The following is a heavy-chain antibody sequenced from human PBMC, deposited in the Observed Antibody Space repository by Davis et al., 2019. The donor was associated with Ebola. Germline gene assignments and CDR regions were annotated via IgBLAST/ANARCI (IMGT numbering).Heavy chain of an antibody. J-gene: IGHJ4*02. Sequence: GSLRLSCAVYGRSFSGYYWSWIRQPPGKGLEWIGEINHSGSTNYNPSLKSRVTISVDTSKNQFSLKLSSVTAADTAVYYCARGGGWLPYDYWGQGTLVTVSS. CDR3: ARGGGWLPYDY. CDR1: GRSFSGYY. CDR2: INHSGST. V-gene: IGHV4-34*01. D-gene: IGHD5-24*01.